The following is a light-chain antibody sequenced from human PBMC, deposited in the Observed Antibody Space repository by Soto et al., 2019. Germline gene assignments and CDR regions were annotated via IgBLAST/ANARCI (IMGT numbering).Light chain of an antibody. CDR1: QSVGSN. CDR2: GAS. J-gene: IGKJ5*01. Sequence: EIVMTQSPATLSVSPGERATLSCRASQSVGSNLAWYQQKPDRAPRLLIYGASTRAAGIPTKFSGSGSGTEFTLTISSLQSEDFAVYSCQQYSYLITFGQGTRLEIK. V-gene: IGKV3-15*01. CDR3: QQYSYLIT.